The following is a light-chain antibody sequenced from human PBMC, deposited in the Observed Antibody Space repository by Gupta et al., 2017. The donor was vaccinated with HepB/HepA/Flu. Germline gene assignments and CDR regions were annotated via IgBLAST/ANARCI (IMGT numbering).Light chain of an antibody. CDR3: QAWDGSAAV. Sequence: SYDLSQPPSVSVSPGQTVSISCSGDKLEDKYVSWYQQRPGQSPVLVIFKDIKRPSEIPERFSGSNSGNTATLTSSGAQALDEADYFCQAWDGSAAVFGAGTKVTVL. J-gene: IGLJ1*01. CDR1: KLEDKY. V-gene: IGLV3-1*01. CDR2: KDI.